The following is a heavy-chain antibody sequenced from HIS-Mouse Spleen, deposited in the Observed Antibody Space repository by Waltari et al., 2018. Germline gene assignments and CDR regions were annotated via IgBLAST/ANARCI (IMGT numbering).Heavy chain of an antibody. CDR2: INHSGST. Sequence: QVQLQQWGAGLLKPSETLSLTCAVYGGSFSGYYWSWIRQPPGKGLEWIGEINHSGSTNYNPSLKSRVTISVDPSKNQFSLKLSSVTAADTAVYYCARGRSPATVTIGYYFDYWGQGTLVTVSS. D-gene: IGHD4-17*01. J-gene: IGHJ4*02. CDR1: GGSFSGYY. CDR3: ARGRSPATVTIGYYFDY. V-gene: IGHV4-34*01.